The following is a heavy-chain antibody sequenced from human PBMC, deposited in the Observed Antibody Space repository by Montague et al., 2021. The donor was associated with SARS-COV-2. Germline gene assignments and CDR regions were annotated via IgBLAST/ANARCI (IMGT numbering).Heavy chain of an antibody. CDR3: ATTIYDYVWGPRVEFDY. V-gene: IGHV2-70*01. CDR2: IDWDDDK. Sequence: PALVKPTQTLTLTCTFSGFSLSTSGMCVSWICQPPGKALEWLALIDWDDDKYYSTSLKTRLTISKDTSKNQVVLTMTNMDPVDTATYYCATTIYDYVWGPRVEFDYWGQGTLVTVSS. D-gene: IGHD3-16*01. J-gene: IGHJ4*02. CDR1: GFSLSTSGMC.